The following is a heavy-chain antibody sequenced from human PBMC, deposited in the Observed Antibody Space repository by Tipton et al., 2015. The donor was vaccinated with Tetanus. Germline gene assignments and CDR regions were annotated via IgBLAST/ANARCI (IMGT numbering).Heavy chain of an antibody. CDR3: ARDFSYSFDSKSGFDY. V-gene: IGHV3-48*02. Sequence: SLRLSCAASGFTFNTYNMNWVRQAPGKGLEWVSYISTSSTTIFYADSVRGRFTISRDNAKNSLYLQMNSLRDEDTAVYYCARDFSYSFDSKSGFDYWGQGTLVTVSS. J-gene: IGHJ4*02. CDR2: ISTSSTTI. CDR1: GFTFNTYN. D-gene: IGHD3-22*01.